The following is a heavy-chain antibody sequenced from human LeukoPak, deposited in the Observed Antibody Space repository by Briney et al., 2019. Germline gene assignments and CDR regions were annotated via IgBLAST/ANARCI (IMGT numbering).Heavy chain of an antibody. CDR1: ELPFSTSW. D-gene: IGHD2/OR15-2a*01. J-gene: IGHJ4*02. Sequence: GGPLSPSCPPLELPFSTSWMTWFRKPPGKGLVWVSRINSDGTTIDYADSVKGRFTISRDNAKNTLYLQMNSLRDEDTAVYYCARAGYYRFDYWGQGTLVTVSS. CDR3: ARAGYYRFDY. CDR2: INSDGTTI. V-gene: IGHV3-74*01.